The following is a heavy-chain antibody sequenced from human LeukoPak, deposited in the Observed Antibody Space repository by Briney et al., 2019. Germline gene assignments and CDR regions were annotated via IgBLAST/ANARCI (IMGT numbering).Heavy chain of an antibody. CDR2: INAGNGNT. CDR1: GYTFTSYA. D-gene: IGHD1-26*01. V-gene: IGHV1-3*03. Sequence: GASVKVSCKASGYTFTSYAMHWVRQAPGQRLEWMGWINAGNGNTKYSQEFQGRVTITRDTSASTAYMELSSLRSEDMAVYYCARDMKRSRARWENLGFDPWGQGTLVTVSS. CDR3: ARDMKRSRARWENLGFDP. J-gene: IGHJ5*02.